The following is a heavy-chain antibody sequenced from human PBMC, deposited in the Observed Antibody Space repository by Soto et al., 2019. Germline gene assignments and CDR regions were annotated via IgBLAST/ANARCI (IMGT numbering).Heavy chain of an antibody. CDR1: GDSFSSNDAA. V-gene: IGHV6-1*01. Sequence: SQTLSLTCAISGDSFSSNDAAWNWIRQSPSRGLEWLGRTYYRSKRYNDYAVSVKSRITVNPDTSNNQFSLQLNSVTPEETAVYYCDRSWYRGFDIWGQGTMVTVSS. CDR3: DRSWYRGFDI. J-gene: IGHJ3*02. D-gene: IGHD6-13*01. CDR2: TYYRSKRYN.